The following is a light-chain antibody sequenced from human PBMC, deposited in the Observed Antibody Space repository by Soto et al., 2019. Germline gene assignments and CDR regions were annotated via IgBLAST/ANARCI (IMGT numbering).Light chain of an antibody. Sequence: DIQMTQSPSSLSASVGDRVTITCRASQSISSYLNWYQQNPGKAPNLLIYAASNLQSGGPSRFSGSGSGTDFTLTISSLQPEDFATYYCQQSYSTPRTFGQGTKVEIK. CDR2: AAS. CDR3: QQSYSTPRT. V-gene: IGKV1-39*01. CDR1: QSISSY. J-gene: IGKJ1*01.